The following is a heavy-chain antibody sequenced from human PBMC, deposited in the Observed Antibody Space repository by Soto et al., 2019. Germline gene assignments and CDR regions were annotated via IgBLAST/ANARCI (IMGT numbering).Heavy chain of an antibody. CDR1: GFTSSSYA. J-gene: IGHJ4*02. CDR2: IRYDGSNK. CDR3: ARGFSSSSGLDY. D-gene: IGHD6-6*01. Sequence: QVQLVESGGGVVQPGRALRLSCAASGFTSSSYAMHWVRQAPGKGLEWVAVIRYDGSNKHYADSVKGRFTISRDNSRDTLYLQMNSLRAEDTAVYYCARGFSSSSGLDYWGQGTLVTVSS. V-gene: IGHV3-33*01.